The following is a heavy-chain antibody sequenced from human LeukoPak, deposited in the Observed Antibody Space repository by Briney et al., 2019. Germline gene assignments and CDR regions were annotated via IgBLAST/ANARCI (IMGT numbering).Heavy chain of an antibody. J-gene: IGHJ4*02. CDR3: ARDANYYDSRGENYFNC. V-gene: IGHV3-7*01. CDR2: IKRDGSDT. D-gene: IGHD3-22*01. CDR1: GFTFSSFW. Sequence: GGSLRLSCAASGFTFSSFWMTWVRQAPGKGLEWVANIKRDGSDTYYVDSVKGRFTISRDNAKNSLYLQLNSLRAEDTAVYYCARDANYYDSRGENYFNCWGQGTLVTVSS.